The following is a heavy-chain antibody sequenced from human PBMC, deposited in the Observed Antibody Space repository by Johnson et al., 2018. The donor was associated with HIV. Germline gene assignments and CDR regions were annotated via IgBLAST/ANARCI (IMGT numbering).Heavy chain of an antibody. CDR1: GFTFSSYA. Sequence: QVQLVESGGGLVQPGGSLRLSCAASGFTFSSYAVHWVRQAPGKGLEWVAVISYDGSNKYYADSVRGRFTISRDNSKNTLYLQMSSLRAEDTAMYYCARDGESQQLPLGDAFDVWGQGTMVTVSS. D-gene: IGHD6-13*01. CDR3: ARDGESQQLPLGDAFDV. V-gene: IGHV3-30*14. CDR2: ISYDGSNK. J-gene: IGHJ3*01.